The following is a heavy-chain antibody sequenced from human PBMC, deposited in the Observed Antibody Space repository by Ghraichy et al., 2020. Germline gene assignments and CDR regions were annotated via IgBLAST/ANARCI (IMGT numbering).Heavy chain of an antibody. J-gene: IGHJ4*02. CDR1: GFALSEYG. Sequence: GGSLRLSCAGSGFALSEYGMHWVRQAPGKGLEWVAVISHDGSKKDYAESVKGRFTISRDESENTVYLQMSSLRGEDTAVYFCTKDRYCTRTSCPVDYWGQGTLVTVSS. V-gene: IGHV3-30*18. CDR3: TKDRYCTRTSCPVDY. CDR2: ISHDGSKK. D-gene: IGHD2-8*01.